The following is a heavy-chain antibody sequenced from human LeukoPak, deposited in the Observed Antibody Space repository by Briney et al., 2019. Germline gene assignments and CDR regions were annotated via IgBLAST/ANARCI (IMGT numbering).Heavy chain of an antibody. J-gene: IGHJ4*02. CDR2: INHSGST. V-gene: IGHV4-34*01. D-gene: IGHD2-15*01. Sequence: SETLSLTCAVYGGSFSGYYWSWIRQPPGKGLEWIGEINHSGSTNYNPSLKSRVTISVDTSKNQFSLKLSSVTAADTAVYYCAREPRTGSDYWGQGTLVTVSS. CDR1: GGSFSGYY. CDR3: AREPRTGSDY.